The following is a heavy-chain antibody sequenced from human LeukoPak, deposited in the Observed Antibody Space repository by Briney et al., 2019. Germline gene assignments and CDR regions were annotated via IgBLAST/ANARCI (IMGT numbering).Heavy chain of an antibody. CDR3: ARSCSSTNQETDYFDY. V-gene: IGHV1-2*02. CDR2: INPNSGGT. CDR1: GYTFTGYY. Sequence: ASVKVSCKASGYTFTGYYMHWVRQAPGQGLEWMGWINPNSGGTNYAQKFQGRVTMTRDTSNSTAYMELSRLRSDDTAVYYCARSCSSTNQETDYFDYWGQGTLVTVSS. D-gene: IGHD2-2*01. J-gene: IGHJ4*02.